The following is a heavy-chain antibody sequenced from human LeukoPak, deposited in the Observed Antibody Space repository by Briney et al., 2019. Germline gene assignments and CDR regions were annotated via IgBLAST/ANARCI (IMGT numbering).Heavy chain of an antibody. D-gene: IGHD3-16*01. CDR3: ARVMSGHLSIDY. Sequence: ASVKVSCKAPGYTFTGYYMHWVRQAPGQGLEWMGWINPNSGGTSYAQKFQGRVTMTRDTSISTAYMELSRLRSDDTALYYCARVMSGHLSIDYWGQGTLVTVSS. J-gene: IGHJ4*02. V-gene: IGHV1-2*02. CDR1: GYTFTGYY. CDR2: INPNSGGT.